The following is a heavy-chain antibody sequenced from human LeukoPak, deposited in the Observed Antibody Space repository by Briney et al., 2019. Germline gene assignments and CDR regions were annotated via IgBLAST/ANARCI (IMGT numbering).Heavy chain of an antibody. CDR2: FSYDGSNK. V-gene: IGHV3-30*18. Sequence: GGSLRLSCAASGFTFSRYGMHWVRQAPGKGLEWVAVFSYDGSNKYYADSVKGRFTISRDNSQNTVYLQMNSLRAEDTAVYYCAKPRYGGNWDAFDIWGQGTMVTVSS. CDR3: AKPRYGGNWDAFDI. CDR1: GFTFSRYG. D-gene: IGHD4-23*01. J-gene: IGHJ3*02.